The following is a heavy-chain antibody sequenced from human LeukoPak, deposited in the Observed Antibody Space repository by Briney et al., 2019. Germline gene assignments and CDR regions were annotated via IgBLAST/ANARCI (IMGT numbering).Heavy chain of an antibody. CDR3: ARIRVDAFDI. V-gene: IGHV3-21*01. CDR2: ISSSSSYI. D-gene: IGHD6-13*01. CDR1: GFTFSSYS. J-gene: IGHJ3*02. Sequence: GGSLRLSCAASGFTFSSYSMNWVRKAPGKGLECVSSISSSSSYIYYADSVKGRFTISRDNAKNSLYLQMNSLRAEDTAVYYCARIRVDAFDIWGQGTMVTVSS.